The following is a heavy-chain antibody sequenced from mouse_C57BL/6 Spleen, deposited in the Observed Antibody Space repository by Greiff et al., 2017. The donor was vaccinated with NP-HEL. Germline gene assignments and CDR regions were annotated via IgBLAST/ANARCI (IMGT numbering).Heavy chain of an antibody. Sequence: QVQLKESGAELVRPGSSVKLSCKASGYTFTSYWMHWVKQRPIQGLEWIGNIDPSDSETHYNQKFKDKATLTVDKSSSTAYMQLSSLTSEDSAVYYCARSDDYAYFDYWGQGTTLTVSS. CDR2: IDPSDSET. J-gene: IGHJ2*01. V-gene: IGHV1-52*01. CDR3: ARSDDYAYFDY. D-gene: IGHD2-4*01. CDR1: GYTFTSYW.